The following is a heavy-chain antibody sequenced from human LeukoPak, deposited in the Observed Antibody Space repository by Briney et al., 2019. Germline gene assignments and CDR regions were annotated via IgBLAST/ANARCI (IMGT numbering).Heavy chain of an antibody. CDR3: AKHYDISGYYPY. J-gene: IGHJ4*02. CDR2: ISGGGGST. D-gene: IGHD3-22*01. V-gene: IGHV3-23*01. CDR1: GFTFSTYA. Sequence: GGSLRLSCAASGFTFSTYAMSWVRQAPGEGLEWVSAISGGGGSTHYADSVKGRFTISRDNSKNTLFLQMSSLRADDTAMYYCAKHYDISGYYPYWGQGTLVTVSS.